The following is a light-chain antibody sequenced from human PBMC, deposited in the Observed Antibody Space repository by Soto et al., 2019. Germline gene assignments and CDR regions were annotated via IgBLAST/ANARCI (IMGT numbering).Light chain of an antibody. CDR2: AAS. Sequence: DIQLTQSPSLLTASVGDRVTITCRVSQDVSRYLAWYQQKPGKAPNLLIYAASTLRSGVPSRFSGRGSETEFTLTISSLKPEDFAAYYCQQLNNYVFAFGPGTKVDIK. CDR1: QDVSRY. CDR3: QQLNNYVFA. V-gene: IGKV1-9*01. J-gene: IGKJ3*01.